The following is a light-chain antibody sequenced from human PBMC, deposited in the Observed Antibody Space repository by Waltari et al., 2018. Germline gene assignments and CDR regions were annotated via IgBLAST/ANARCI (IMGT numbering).Light chain of an antibody. CDR3: QQRSRLPLT. CDR1: QSVRSD. CDR2: DAS. V-gene: IGKV3-11*01. J-gene: IGKJ4*01. Sequence: EIVLTQSTAPLSLSTGERATLSRRASQSVRSDLAWYPHKPGQAPRLLIYDASKRATGIPDRFSGSGSGTDFTLTISRLEPEDFAVYYCQQRSRLPLTFGGGTKVEIK.